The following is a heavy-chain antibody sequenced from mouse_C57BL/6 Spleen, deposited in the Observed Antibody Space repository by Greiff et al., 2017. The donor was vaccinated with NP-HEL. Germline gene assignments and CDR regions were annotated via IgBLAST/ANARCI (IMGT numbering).Heavy chain of an antibody. CDR1: GFSLTSYG. Sequence: QVQLQQSGPGLVQPSQSLSITCTVSGFSLTSYGVHWVRQSPGKGLEWLGVIWRGGSTDYNAAFMSRLSITKDNSKSQVYFKMNSLRADDTAIYYCDKEGIYDGYFFAYWGQGTLVTVYA. J-gene: IGHJ3*01. CDR3: DKEGIYDGYFFAY. V-gene: IGHV2-5*01. CDR2: IWRGGST. D-gene: IGHD2-3*01.